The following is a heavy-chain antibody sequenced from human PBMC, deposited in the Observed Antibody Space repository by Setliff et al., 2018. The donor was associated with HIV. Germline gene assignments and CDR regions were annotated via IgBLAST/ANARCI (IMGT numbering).Heavy chain of an antibody. CDR1: GGSINSGDYY. CDR3: VSGPLSGYGYYFDY. J-gene: IGHJ4*02. Sequence: PSETLSLTCTVSGGSINSGDYYWSWSRQHPGKGLEWIGYIYYSGSTYYNPSLKSRVTISIDTSKNQFSLKLRSVTAADTAVYYCVSGPLSGYGYYFDYWGQGALVTVS. CDR2: IYYSGST. V-gene: IGHV4-30-4*08. D-gene: IGHD3-3*01.